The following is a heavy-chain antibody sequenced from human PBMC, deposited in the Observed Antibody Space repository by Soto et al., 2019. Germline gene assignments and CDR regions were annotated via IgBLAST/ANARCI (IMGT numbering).Heavy chain of an antibody. V-gene: IGHV3-30*03. Sequence: QVQLVESGGGVVQPGRSLRLSCAASGFTFSNYAMFWVRQSPGEGLEWVAVISYDGSNEYYVDSVKGRFSISRDNSKHTLYLQMDSLRTEDTAVYYCARRTAAAYYMDVWGKGTTVTVSS. J-gene: IGHJ6*03. CDR3: ARRTAAAYYMDV. D-gene: IGHD6-13*01. CDR2: ISYDGSNE. CDR1: GFTFSNYA.